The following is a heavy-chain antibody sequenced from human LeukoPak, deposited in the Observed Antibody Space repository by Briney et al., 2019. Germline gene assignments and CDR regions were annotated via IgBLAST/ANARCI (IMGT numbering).Heavy chain of an antibody. D-gene: IGHD3-22*01. CDR2: IYHRGDT. CDR3: ARSSYDTSGSYFFDY. J-gene: IGHJ4*02. Sequence: SETLSLTCVVSGGSISSTNWWNWVRQPPGKGLEWIGEIYHRGDTNYNPSLKSRVTMSLERSRNRFSLNLSSMTAADTALYYCARSSYDTSGSYFFDYWAGEPWSPSPQ. V-gene: IGHV4/OR15-8*02. CDR1: GGSISSTNW.